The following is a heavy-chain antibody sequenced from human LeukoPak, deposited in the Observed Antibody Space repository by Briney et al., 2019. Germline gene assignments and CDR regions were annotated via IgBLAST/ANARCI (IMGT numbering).Heavy chain of an antibody. CDR2: IKSKADGETI. D-gene: IGHD3-16*01. CDR1: DFTFSNVW. Sequence: GGSLRLSCAASDFTFSNVWMNWVRQFPGKGLEWVGRIKSKADGETIDYASPVRGRFTISRDDSRNTVYLQMNSLQIDDTAVYYCTTGIDYGGGYWGQGTLVTVSS. CDR3: TTGIDYGGGY. V-gene: IGHV3-15*07. J-gene: IGHJ4*02.